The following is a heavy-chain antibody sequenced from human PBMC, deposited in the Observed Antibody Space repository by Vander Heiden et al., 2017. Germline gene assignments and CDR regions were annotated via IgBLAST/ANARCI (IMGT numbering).Heavy chain of an antibody. CDR1: RFTFGSDA. CDR3: ARDAAATPPKWFDP. D-gene: IGHD2-15*01. V-gene: IGHV3-23*01. J-gene: IGHJ5*02. Sequence: EVQLLESGGDLVQPGGSLRLSCAASRFTFGSDAMSWVRQAPGKGLEWVSGISGSGGTTYYADSVKGRFTISKDSSNNTLYLQMNSPRAEDTAVYYCARDAAATPPKWFDPWGQGTLVTVSS. CDR2: ISGSGGTT.